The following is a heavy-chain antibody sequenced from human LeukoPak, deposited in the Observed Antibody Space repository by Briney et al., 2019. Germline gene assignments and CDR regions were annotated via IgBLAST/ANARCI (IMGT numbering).Heavy chain of an antibody. J-gene: IGHJ4*02. CDR1: GFTFSSYS. D-gene: IGHD3-22*01. Sequence: GGSLRLSCAASGFTFSSYSMNWVRQAPGKGLEWVSYISSSSSTIYYADSVKGRLTISRDNAKNSLYLQMNSLRAEDTAVYYCARARSYYDSSGYQAYWGQGTLVTVSS. CDR3: ARARSYYDSSGYQAY. CDR2: ISSSSSTI. V-gene: IGHV3-48*01.